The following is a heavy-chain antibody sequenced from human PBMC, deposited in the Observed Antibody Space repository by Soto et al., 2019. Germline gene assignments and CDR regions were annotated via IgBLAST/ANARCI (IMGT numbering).Heavy chain of an antibody. D-gene: IGHD2-2*01. CDR3: ARVDYCSSTSCYSSLDYYYYGMDV. V-gene: IGHV4-61*01. CDR2: IYYSGST. Sequence: PSETLSLTCTVSGGSVSSGSYYWSWIRQPPGKGLEWIGYIYYSGSTNYNPSPKSRVTISVDTSKNQFSLKLSSVTAAATAVYYCARVDYCSSTSCYSSLDYYYYGMDVWGQGTTVTVSS. J-gene: IGHJ6*02. CDR1: GGSVSSGSYY.